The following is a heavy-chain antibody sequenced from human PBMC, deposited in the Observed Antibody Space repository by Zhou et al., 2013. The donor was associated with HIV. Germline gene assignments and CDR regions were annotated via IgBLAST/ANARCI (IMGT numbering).Heavy chain of an antibody. CDR2: ISAFDGDT. D-gene: IGHD2-2*01. J-gene: IGHJ4*02. CDR3: ARDRLLQGYSSSWFIDY. V-gene: IGHV1-18*04. Sequence: QLNLDQSGAEVKKPGASVKVSCKASGHTFANGGFNWVRQAPGQGLEWMGWISAFDGDTHFAAQVQDRITMTIDTATNTAHMELGSLTSDDTAVYFCARDRLLQGYSSSWFIDYWGQGTLVTVSS. CDR1: GHTFANGG.